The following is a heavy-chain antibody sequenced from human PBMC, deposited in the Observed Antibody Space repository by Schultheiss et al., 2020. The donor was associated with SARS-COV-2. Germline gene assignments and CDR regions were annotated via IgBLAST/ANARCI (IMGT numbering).Heavy chain of an antibody. CDR1: GFTVSSNY. CDR2: ISSSSSYI. Sequence: GGSLRLSCAASGFTVSSNYMSWVRQAPGKGLVWVSSISSSSSYIYYADSVKGRFTISRDNAKNSLYLQMNSLRAEDTAVYYCARTGLGQLLHIDHWGQGTLVTVSS. V-gene: IGHV3-21*01. D-gene: IGHD2-15*01. J-gene: IGHJ4*02. CDR3: ARTGLGQLLHIDH.